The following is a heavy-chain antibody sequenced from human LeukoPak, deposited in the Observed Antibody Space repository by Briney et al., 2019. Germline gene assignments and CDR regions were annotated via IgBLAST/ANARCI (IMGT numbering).Heavy chain of an antibody. Sequence: SETLSLTCVVYGGFYGAYSWNWIRQSPGKGLEWIGEINHSGSTNSNPSLKSRVTISVDTSKNQFSLKLSSVTAADTAVYYCARVHYGDYAEYFQHWGQGTLVTVSS. J-gene: IGHJ1*01. CDR1: GGFYGAYS. CDR2: INHSGST. CDR3: ARVHYGDYAEYFQH. V-gene: IGHV4-34*01. D-gene: IGHD4-17*01.